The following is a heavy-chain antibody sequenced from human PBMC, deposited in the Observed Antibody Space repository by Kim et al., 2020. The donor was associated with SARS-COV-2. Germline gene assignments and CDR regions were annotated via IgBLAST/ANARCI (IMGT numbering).Heavy chain of an antibody. CDR3: AKDPHEYYYDSSGHQPALGAFDI. V-gene: IGHV3-23*01. CDR2: ISGSGGST. J-gene: IGHJ3*02. Sequence: GGSLRLSCAASGFTFSSYAMSWVRQAPGKGLEWVSAISGSGGSTYYADSVKGRFTISRDNSKNTLYLQMNSLRAEDTAVYYCAKDPHEYYYDSSGHQPALGAFDIWGQGTMVTVSS. D-gene: IGHD3-22*01. CDR1: GFTFSSYA.